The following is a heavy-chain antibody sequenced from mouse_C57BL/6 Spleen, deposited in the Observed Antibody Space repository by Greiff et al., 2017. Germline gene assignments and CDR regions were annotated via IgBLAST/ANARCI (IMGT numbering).Heavy chain of an antibody. J-gene: IGHJ4*01. CDR3: ARYSYDYDYYAMDY. CDR2: IRNKANGYTT. Sequence: EVMLVESGGGLVQPGGSLSLSCAASGFTFTDYYMSWVRQPPGKALEWLGFIRNKANGYTTEYSASVKGRFTISRDNSPSILYLQMNALRAEDSATYYCARYSYDYDYYAMDYWGQGTSVTVSS. D-gene: IGHD2-4*01. CDR1: GFTFTDYY. V-gene: IGHV7-3*01.